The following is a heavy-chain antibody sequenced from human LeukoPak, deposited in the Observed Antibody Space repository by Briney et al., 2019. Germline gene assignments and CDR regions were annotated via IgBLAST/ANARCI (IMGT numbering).Heavy chain of an antibody. V-gene: IGHV3-21*01. J-gene: IGHJ4*02. D-gene: IGHD5-18*01. CDR3: ARDGHSYGYGYY. CDR2: ISSSSYI. Sequence: GGSLRLSCAASGFTFSSYSMNWVRQAPGKGLEWVSSISSSSYIYYADSVKGRFTISRDNAKNSLYLQMNSLRAEDTAVYYCARDGHSYGYGYYWGQGTLVTVSS. CDR1: GFTFSSYS.